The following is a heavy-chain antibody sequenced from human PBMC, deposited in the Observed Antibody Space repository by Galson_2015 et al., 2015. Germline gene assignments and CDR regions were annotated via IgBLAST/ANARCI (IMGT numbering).Heavy chain of an antibody. V-gene: IGHV3-11*05. J-gene: IGHJ5*02. CDR3: ARVGFIVPAAKKGDVWFDP. CDR2: ISSSSSYT. CDR1: GFTFSDYY. Sequence: SLRLSCAASGFTFSDYYMSWIRQAPGKGLEWVSYISSSSSYTNYADSVKGRFTISRDNAKNSLYLQMNSLRAEDTAVYYCARVGFIVPAAKKGDVWFDPWGQGTLVTVSS. D-gene: IGHD2-2*01.